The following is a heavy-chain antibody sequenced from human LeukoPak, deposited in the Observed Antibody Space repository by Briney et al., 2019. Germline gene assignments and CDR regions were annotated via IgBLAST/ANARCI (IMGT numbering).Heavy chain of an antibody. V-gene: IGHV3-23*01. J-gene: IGHJ5*02. CDR1: GFTFSSYA. Sequence: PGGSLRLSCAASGFTFSSYAMSWVRQAPGKGLECISGFSGSGGSTYYADSVKGRFTISRDNAKNSLYLQMNSLRAEDTAVYYCVKTSTNYGGWFDPWGQGTLVTVSS. CDR3: VKTSTNYGGWFDP. D-gene: IGHD4/OR15-4a*01. CDR2: FSGSGGST.